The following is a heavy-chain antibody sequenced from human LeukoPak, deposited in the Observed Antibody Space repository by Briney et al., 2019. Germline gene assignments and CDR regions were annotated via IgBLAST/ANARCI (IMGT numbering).Heavy chain of an antibody. CDR3: ARVPAGSAAPYYFDY. CDR2: INPSGGST. V-gene: IGHV1-46*01. CDR1: GYTFTSYY. Sequence: ASVKVSCKASGYTFTSYYMHWVRQAPGQGLEWMGIINPSGGSTSYAQKFQGRVTITRNTSISTAYMELSSLRSEDTAVYYCARVPAGSAAPYYFDYWGQGTLVTVSS. J-gene: IGHJ4*02. D-gene: IGHD6-13*01.